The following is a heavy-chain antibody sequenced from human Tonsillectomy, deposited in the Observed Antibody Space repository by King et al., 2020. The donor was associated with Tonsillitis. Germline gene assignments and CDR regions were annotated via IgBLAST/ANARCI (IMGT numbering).Heavy chain of an antibody. D-gene: IGHD6-19*01. CDR1: GYSISSGYF. V-gene: IGHV4-38-2*01. J-gene: IGHJ3*02. CDR3: ARVAEYSDASDI. CDR2: IYHSGST. Sequence: VQLQESGPGLVKPSETLSLTCAVSGYSISSGYFWGWIRQPPGEGLEWIGTIYHSGSTYYNPSLKSRVTISVDTSKNQFSLKVTSVTAADTAVYYCARVAEYSDASDIWGQGTMVTVSS.